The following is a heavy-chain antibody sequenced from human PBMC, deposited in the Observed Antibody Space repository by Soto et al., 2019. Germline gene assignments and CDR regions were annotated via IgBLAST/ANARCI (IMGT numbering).Heavy chain of an antibody. CDR2: INPSRGTT. CDR1: GYTFITYF. CDR3: AILNIRSTTWFDP. V-gene: IGHV1-46*03. D-gene: IGHD3-3*02. Sequence: ASVKVSCKASGYTFITYFMHLVRQAPGQGLEWMGVINPSRGTTTYAQKFQDRVTMTRDTSASTVYMELSSLRSEDTAMYYCAILNIRSTTWFDPLSQGTLDTIS. J-gene: IGHJ5*02.